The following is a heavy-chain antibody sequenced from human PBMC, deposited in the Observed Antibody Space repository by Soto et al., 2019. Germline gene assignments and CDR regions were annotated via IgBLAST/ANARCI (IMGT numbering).Heavy chain of an antibody. V-gene: IGHV3-30-3*01. CDR1: GFTFGSYA. D-gene: IGHD4-17*01. CDR3: ARGTVTPSYYYGMDV. Sequence: QVQLVESGGGVVQPGRSLRLSCAASGFTFGSYAMHWVRQAPGKGLEWVAVISYDGSNKYYADSVKGRFTISRDNSKNTLYLQMNSLRAEDTAVYYCARGTVTPSYYYGMDVWGQGTTVTVSS. CDR2: ISYDGSNK. J-gene: IGHJ6*02.